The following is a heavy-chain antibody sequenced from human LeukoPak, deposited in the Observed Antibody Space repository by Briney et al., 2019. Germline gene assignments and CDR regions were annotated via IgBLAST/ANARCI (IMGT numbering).Heavy chain of an antibody. V-gene: IGHV3-23*01. D-gene: IGHD1-26*01. CDR2: ISGSGGST. CDR1: GFTFDDYA. Sequence: GGSLRLSCEVSGFTFDDYAMSWVRQAPGKGLEWVSAISGSGGSTYYADSVKGRFTISRDNSKNTLYLQMNSLRAEDTAVYYCAKGRRSGSYYYFDYWGQGTLVTVSS. CDR3: AKGRRSGSYYYFDY. J-gene: IGHJ4*02.